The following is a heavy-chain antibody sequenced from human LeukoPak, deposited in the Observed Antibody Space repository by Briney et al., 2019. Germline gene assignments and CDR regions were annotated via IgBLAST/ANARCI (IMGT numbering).Heavy chain of an antibody. CDR3: ARTYYYDSSGYPHGAFDI. V-gene: IGHV3-48*04. Sequence: GGSLRLSCAASGFTFSSYSMNWVRQAPGKGLEWVSYISSSSSTIYYADSVKGRFTISRDNAKNSLYLQMNSLRAEDTAVYYCARTYYYDSSGYPHGAFDIWGQGTMVTVSS. D-gene: IGHD3-22*01. CDR2: ISSSSSTI. J-gene: IGHJ3*02. CDR1: GFTFSSYS.